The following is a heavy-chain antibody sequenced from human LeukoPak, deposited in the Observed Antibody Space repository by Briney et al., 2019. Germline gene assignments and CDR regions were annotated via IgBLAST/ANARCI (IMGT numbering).Heavy chain of an antibody. J-gene: IGHJ4*02. CDR1: GYTFTSYD. CDR3: ARVPMRNPYYDFWSGYYSENYFDY. Sequence: GASVKVSCKASGYTFTSYDINWVRQATGQGLEWMGWMNPNSGNTVYAQKFQGRVTMTRNTSISTAYMELSSLRSEDTAVYYCARVPMRNPYYDFWSGYYSENYFDYWGQGTLVTVSS. V-gene: IGHV1-8*01. CDR2: MNPNSGNT. D-gene: IGHD3-3*01.